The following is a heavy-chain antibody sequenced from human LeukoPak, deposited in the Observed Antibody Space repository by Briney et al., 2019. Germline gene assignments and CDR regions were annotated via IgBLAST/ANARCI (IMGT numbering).Heavy chain of an antibody. CDR3: AMPTSGSYSHFDY. D-gene: IGHD1-26*01. CDR1: GYTFTGYY. V-gene: IGHV1-2*02. Sequence: ASVKVSCKASGYTFTGYYMHWVRQAPGQGLEWMGWINPNSGGTNYAQKFQGRVTMTRDTSISTAYMELSRLRSDDTAVYYCAMPTSGSYSHFDYWGWGTLVTVSS. J-gene: IGHJ4*02. CDR2: INPNSGGT.